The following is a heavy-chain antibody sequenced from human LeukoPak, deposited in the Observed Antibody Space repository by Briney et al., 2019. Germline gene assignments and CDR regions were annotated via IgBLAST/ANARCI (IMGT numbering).Heavy chain of an antibody. CDR2: ISGSGDTI. D-gene: IGHD6-13*01. J-gene: IGHJ3*02. CDR1: GFTFSDYY. V-gene: IGHV3-11*04. CDR3: ARATTLEGRDSSSWYDAFDI. Sequence: GGSLRLSCAASGFTFSDYYMNWIRQAPGKGLEWASYISGSGDTIYYADSVKGRFTISRDNAKNSLYLQMNSLRAEDTAVYYCARATTLEGRDSSSWYDAFDIWGQGTMVTVSS.